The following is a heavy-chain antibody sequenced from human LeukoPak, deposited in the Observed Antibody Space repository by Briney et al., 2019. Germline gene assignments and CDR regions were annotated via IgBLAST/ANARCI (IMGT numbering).Heavy chain of an antibody. V-gene: IGHV3-53*01. J-gene: IGHJ4*02. CDR1: GFTVSSTF. CDR2: IYTGGST. Sequence: GGSLRLSCAASGFTVSSTFMSWVRQAPGKGLEWVSVIYTGGSTHYADSVKGRFTISRDNSNNTVYLQMNSLRAEDTAVYYCARDNAYFDYWGRGTLVTVSS. CDR3: ARDNAYFDY.